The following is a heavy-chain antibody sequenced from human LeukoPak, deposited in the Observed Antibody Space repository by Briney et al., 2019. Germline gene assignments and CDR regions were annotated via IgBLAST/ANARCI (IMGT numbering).Heavy chain of an antibody. D-gene: IGHD1-1*01. J-gene: IGHJ4*02. V-gene: IGHV1-2*02. Sequence: ASVKVSCKASGYTFTGYYMHWVRQAPGQGLEWMGWINPNSGGTNYAQKFQGRVTMTRDTSKNQFSLKLSSVTAADTAVYYCARDGVTTGYYFDYWGQGTLVTVSS. CDR3: ARDGVTTGYYFDY. CDR2: INPNSGGT. CDR1: GYTFTGYY.